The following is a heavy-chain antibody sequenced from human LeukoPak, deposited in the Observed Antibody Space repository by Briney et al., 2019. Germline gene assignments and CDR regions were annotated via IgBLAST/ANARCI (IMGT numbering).Heavy chain of an antibody. CDR3: VRDYTHYGAFDY. CDR2: IYTSGST. CDR1: GGSISSGSYY. D-gene: IGHD4-17*01. V-gene: IGHV4-61*02. Sequence: KPSQTLSLTCTVSGGSISSGSYYWSWIRQPAGKGLEWIGRIYTSGSTNYNPSLKSRVTISVDTSKNQFSLKVSSVTAADTAVYYCVRDYTHYGAFDYWGQGTLVTVSS. J-gene: IGHJ4*02.